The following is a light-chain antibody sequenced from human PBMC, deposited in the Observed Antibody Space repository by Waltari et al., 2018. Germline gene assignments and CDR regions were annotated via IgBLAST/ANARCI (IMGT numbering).Light chain of an antibody. CDR3: QQRYA. Sequence: EIVLTQSPGTLSLSPGQRAALSCRASQDVNDYLAWYQQKPGQPPRLLIYGASKRATGIPARFSGSGSGTDFTLTISTLEPEDFGVYYCQQRYAFGGGTKVEI. CDR1: QDVNDY. CDR2: GAS. V-gene: IGKV3-11*01. J-gene: IGKJ4*01.